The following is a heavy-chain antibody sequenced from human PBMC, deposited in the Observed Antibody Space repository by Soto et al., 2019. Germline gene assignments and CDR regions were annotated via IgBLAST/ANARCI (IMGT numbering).Heavy chain of an antibody. CDR1: GFTFDDYA. J-gene: IGHJ4*02. V-gene: IGHV3-9*03. D-gene: IGHD5-18*01. CDR3: AKAGRGYSYGHGFDH. CDR2: ISWLSGNT. Sequence: LSCAASGFTFDDYAMHWVRQAPGKGLEWVSGISWLSGNTHYADSVKGRFTISRDNAKNSLYLQINSLRDEDMALYYCAKAGRGYSYGHGFDHWGQGTLVTVSS.